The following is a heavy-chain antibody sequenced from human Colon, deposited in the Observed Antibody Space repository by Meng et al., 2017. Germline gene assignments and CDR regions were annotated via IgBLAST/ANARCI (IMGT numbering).Heavy chain of an antibody. Sequence: SETLSLTCTVSGGSISTYYWSWIRQPPGKELEWIGHIYYSGTTDYNPSLKSRVTISVDTSKNQFSLNLTSVTAADTAVYYCARAYSISWYYFDYWGQGTLVTGAS. CDR2: IYYSGTT. V-gene: IGHV4-59*01. J-gene: IGHJ4*02. CDR1: GGSISTYY. D-gene: IGHD3-3*02. CDR3: ARAYSISWYYFDY.